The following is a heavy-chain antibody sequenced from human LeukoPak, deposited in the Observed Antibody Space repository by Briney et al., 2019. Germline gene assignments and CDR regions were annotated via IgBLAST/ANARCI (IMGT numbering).Heavy chain of an antibody. CDR1: GFTFSSYA. J-gene: IGHJ4*02. Sequence: GGSLRLSCAASGFTFSSYAMHWVRQAPGKGLEWVAVISYDGSNKYYADSVKGRFTISRDNSKNTLYLQMNSLRAEDTAVYYCARDAVDTAMVLGPGPSPFDYWGQGTLVTVSS. D-gene: IGHD5-18*01. CDR2: ISYDGSNK. V-gene: IGHV3-30-3*01. CDR3: ARDAVDTAMVLGPGPSPFDY.